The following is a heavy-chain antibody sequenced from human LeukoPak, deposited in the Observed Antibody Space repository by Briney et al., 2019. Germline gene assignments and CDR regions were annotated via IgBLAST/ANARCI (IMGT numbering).Heavy chain of an antibody. CDR2: LGTTKER. D-gene: IGHD3-10*01. CDR1: GYAFGIYE. Sequence: GGSLRLSCNACGYAFGIYEMTWVRQAPGKGPGWISFLGTTKERQYADSVRGRFTISRDTAKTSPFLQMNSLTVEDTAVYYCARVEYVFGSGAYLGVFAGWGQGTMVTVSS. CDR3: ARVEYVFGSGAYLGVFAG. J-gene: IGHJ3*01. V-gene: IGHV3-48*03.